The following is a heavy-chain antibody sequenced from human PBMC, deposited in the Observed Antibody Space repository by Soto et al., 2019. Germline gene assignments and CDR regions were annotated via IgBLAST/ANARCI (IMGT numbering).Heavy chain of an antibody. V-gene: IGHV1-69*04. CDR1: GGTFSSYT. D-gene: IGHD2-15*01. CDR2: IIPILGIA. J-gene: IGHJ5*02. CDR3: ARDPPFKEPLLPGNNWFDP. Sequence: ASVKVSCKASGGTFSSYTISWVRQAPGQGLEWMGRIIPILGIANYAQKFQGRVTITADKSTSTAYMELSSLRSEDTAVYYCARDPPFKEPLLPGNNWFDPWGQGTLVTVSS.